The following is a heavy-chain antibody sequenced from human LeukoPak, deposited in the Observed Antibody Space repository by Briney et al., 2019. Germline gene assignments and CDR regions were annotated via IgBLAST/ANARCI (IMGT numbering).Heavy chain of an antibody. CDR3: ARAKIVVVTDAPVDY. CDR1: GYTFTGYY. Sequence: ASVKVSCKASGYTFTGYYMHWVRQAPGQGLEWMGRINPNSGGTNYAQKFQGRVTMTRDTSISTAYMELSRLRSDDTAVYYCARAKIVVVTDAPVDYWGQGTLVTVSS. CDR2: INPNSGGT. V-gene: IGHV1-2*06. D-gene: IGHD2-21*02. J-gene: IGHJ4*02.